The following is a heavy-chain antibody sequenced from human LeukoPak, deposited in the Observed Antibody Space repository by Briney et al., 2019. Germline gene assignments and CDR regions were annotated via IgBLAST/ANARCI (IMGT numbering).Heavy chain of an antibody. CDR2: IYSGGST. D-gene: IGHD6-13*01. CDR3: AREGDSSWYYDDAFDI. V-gene: IGHV3-66*01. J-gene: IGHJ3*02. Sequence: GGSLRLSCGASGFTFSRYAMSWVRQAPGKGLEWVSVIYSGGSTYYADSVKGRFTISRDNAKNSLYLQMNSLRAEDTAVYYCAREGDSSWYYDDAFDIWGQGTMVTVSS. CDR1: GFTFSRYA.